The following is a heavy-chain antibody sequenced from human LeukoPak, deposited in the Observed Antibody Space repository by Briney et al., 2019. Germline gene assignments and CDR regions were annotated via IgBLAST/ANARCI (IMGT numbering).Heavy chain of an antibody. Sequence: HPSETLSLTCAVYGGSFSGYYWSWVRQAPGKGLEWVANIKQDGSEKYYVDSVKGRFTISRDNAKNSLYLQMNSLRAEDTAVYYCARFPSYYDILTSFDYWGQGTLVTVSS. D-gene: IGHD3-9*01. CDR2: IKQDGSEK. CDR3: ARFPSYYDILTSFDY. CDR1: GGSFSGYY. J-gene: IGHJ4*02. V-gene: IGHV3-7*01.